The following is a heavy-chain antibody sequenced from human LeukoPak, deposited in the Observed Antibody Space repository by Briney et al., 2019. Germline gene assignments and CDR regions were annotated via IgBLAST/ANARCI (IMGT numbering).Heavy chain of an antibody. CDR2: IRFDGSSN. CDR3: AKGDDYGSNTRLPKFNWFDP. CDR1: GFTFNTNG. Sequence: GGSLRLSCAASGFTFNTNGMHWVRQAPGKGLEWVAFIRFDGSSNYYADSVKGRFTISRDNSKNTLYLQMNGLRAEDTAVYYCAKGDDYGSNTRLPKFNWFDPWGQGTLVTVS. D-gene: IGHD4-17*01. V-gene: IGHV3-30*02. J-gene: IGHJ5*02.